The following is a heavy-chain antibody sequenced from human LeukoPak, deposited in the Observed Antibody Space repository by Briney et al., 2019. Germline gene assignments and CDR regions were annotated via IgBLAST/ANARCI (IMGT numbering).Heavy chain of an antibody. CDR2: IYYSGST. V-gene: IGHV4-59*11. CDR3: ARAADDDYFDY. Sequence: SETLSLTCTASGGSISSHYWSWIRQPPGKGLEWIGYIYYSGSTNYNPSLKSRVTISVDTSKNQFSLKLSSVTAADTAVYYCARAADDDYFDYWGQGTLVTVSS. CDR1: GGSISSHY. J-gene: IGHJ4*02.